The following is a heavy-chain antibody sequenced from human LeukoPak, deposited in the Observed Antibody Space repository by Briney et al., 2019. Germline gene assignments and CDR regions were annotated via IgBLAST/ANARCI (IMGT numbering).Heavy chain of an antibody. CDR1: GGSFSGYY. J-gene: IGHJ6*04. V-gene: IGHV4-34*01. D-gene: IGHD4-11*01. CDR3: ARGPYRNYGIMDV. CDR2: INHSGST. Sequence: SETLSLTCAVYGGSFSGYYWSWIRQPPGKGLEWIGEINHSGSTNYNPSLKSRVTISVDTSKNQFSLKLSSVTAADTAVYYCARGPYRNYGIMDVWGKGTTVTVSS.